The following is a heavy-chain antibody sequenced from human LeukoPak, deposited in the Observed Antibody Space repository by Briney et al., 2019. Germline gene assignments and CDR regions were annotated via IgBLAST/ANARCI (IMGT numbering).Heavy chain of an antibody. V-gene: IGHV4-39*01. D-gene: IGHD5-18*01. CDR3: ARLRGYTYGNPGF. CDR1: GASISSSSYY. CDR2: IYYNGAG. J-gene: IGHJ4*02. Sequence: SAPLSPTCTVSGASISSSSYYCGWIRQPPGKGLAGIRGIYYNGAGYYNSALERRLTISVDTSNNQFPLKLSSMTAADAAVYYCARLRGYTYGNPGFWGQGSGVIVSS.